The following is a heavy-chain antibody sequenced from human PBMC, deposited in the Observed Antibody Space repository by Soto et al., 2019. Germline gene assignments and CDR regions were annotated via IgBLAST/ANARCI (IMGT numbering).Heavy chain of an antibody. CDR3: ARVTHKYYDYIWGSYRWCDT. CDR2: INHSGST. J-gene: IGHJ5*02. V-gene: IGHV4-34*01. CDR1: RGAFTRHG. D-gene: IGHD3-16*01. Sequence: PTETPALISAVHRGAFTRHGWPSIRHPLGKGLEWIGEINHSGSTNYNPSLKSRVTISVDTSKNQFSLKTRYVTDADTAVYYCARVTHKYYDYIWGSYRWCDTWRQVTLV.